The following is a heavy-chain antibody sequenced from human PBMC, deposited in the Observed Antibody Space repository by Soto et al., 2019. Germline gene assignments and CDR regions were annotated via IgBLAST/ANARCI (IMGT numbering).Heavy chain of an antibody. D-gene: IGHD3-9*01. CDR2: IYYSGST. V-gene: IGHV4-59*01. CDR3: ARENIYYDILTGYSNQNNWFDP. Sequence: SETLSLTCTVSGGSISSYYWSWIRQPPGKGLEWIGYIYYSGSTNYNPSLKSRVTISVDTSKNQFSLKLSSVTAADTAVYYCARENIYYDILTGYSNQNNWFDPWGQGTLVTVSS. J-gene: IGHJ5*02. CDR1: GGSISSYY.